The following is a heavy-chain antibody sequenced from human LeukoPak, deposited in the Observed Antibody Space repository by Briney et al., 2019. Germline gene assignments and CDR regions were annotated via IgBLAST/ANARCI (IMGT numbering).Heavy chain of an antibody. CDR3: ARAFEGH. Sequence: SGGSLRLSCAASGFTVSSNYMSWVRQALGKGLEWVSVIYSGGSTYYSDSVKGRFTISRDNSKNTLCLQMNSLRAEDTAVYYCARAFEGHWGQGTLVTVSS. V-gene: IGHV3-53*01. CDR2: IYSGGST. J-gene: IGHJ4*02. CDR1: GFTVSSNY.